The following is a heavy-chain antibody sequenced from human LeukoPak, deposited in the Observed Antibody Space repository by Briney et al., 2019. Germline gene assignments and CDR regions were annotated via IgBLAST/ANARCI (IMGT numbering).Heavy chain of an antibody. Sequence: SETLSPTCTVSGGSISSSSYYWGWIRQPPGKGLEWIGSIYYSGSTYYNPSLKSRVTISVDTSKNQFSLKLSSVTAADTAVYYCARHRLSHSSSWLYYYYMDVWGKGTTVTVSS. CDR2: IYYSGST. CDR3: ARHRLSHSSSWLYYYYMDV. D-gene: IGHD6-13*01. CDR1: GGSISSSSYY. J-gene: IGHJ6*03. V-gene: IGHV4-39*01.